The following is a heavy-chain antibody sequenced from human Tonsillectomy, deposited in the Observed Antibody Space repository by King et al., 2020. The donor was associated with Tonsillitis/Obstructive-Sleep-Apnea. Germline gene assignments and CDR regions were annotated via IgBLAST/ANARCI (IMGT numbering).Heavy chain of an antibody. V-gene: IGHV4-59*01. CDR3: ARDMVLEAGGDAFDI. CDR1: GGSISSYY. D-gene: IGHD2-8*01. CDR2: IYYSGST. J-gene: IGHJ3*02. Sequence: VQLQESGPGLVKPSETLFLTCTVSGGSISSYYWSWIRQPPGKGLEWIGCIYYSGSTNYNPSLKSRVTISVDTSKNQFSLKLSSVTAADTAVYYCARDMVLEAGGDAFDIWGQGTMVPVSS.